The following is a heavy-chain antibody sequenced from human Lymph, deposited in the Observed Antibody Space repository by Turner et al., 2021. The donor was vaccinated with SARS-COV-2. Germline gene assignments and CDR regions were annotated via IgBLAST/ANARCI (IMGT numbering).Heavy chain of an antibody. Sequence: QVKLVESGGGLVRSGRSLRFSCAASGFTFSTYAIHWVRQAPGKGLGGVAVISYDGFNKYYSDSVKGQFTIARDNSKNTLYLQMSSLRAEDTAVYYCARGSGSYLSAFDIWGQGTMVTVSS. V-gene: IGHV3-30*04. CDR2: ISYDGFNK. CDR3: ARGSGSYLSAFDI. J-gene: IGHJ3*02. D-gene: IGHD1-26*01. CDR1: GFTFSTYA.